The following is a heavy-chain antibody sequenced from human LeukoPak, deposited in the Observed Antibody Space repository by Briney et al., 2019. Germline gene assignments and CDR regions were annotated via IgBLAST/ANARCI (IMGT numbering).Heavy chain of an antibody. V-gene: IGHV3-23*01. Sequence: GGSLRLSCAASEFTFSTYATSWVRQAPGKGLEWLSAISANGGSTYYADSVKGRFTISRDNSKNTSYLQMNSLRAEDTAVYYCARSKYTSGWYDYWGQGTLVTVSS. D-gene: IGHD6-19*01. J-gene: IGHJ4*02. CDR2: ISANGGST. CDR1: EFTFSTYA. CDR3: ARSKYTSGWYDY.